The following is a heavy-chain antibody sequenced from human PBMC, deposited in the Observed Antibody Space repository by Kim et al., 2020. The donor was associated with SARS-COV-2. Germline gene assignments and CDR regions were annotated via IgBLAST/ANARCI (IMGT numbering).Heavy chain of an antibody. CDR3: ARLGGYGDYATV. J-gene: IGHJ4*02. V-gene: IGHV5-51*01. Sequence: SYGPPFQGQVTISADKSISTAYLQWSSLKASDTAMYYCARLGGYGDYATVWGQGTLVTVSS. D-gene: IGHD4-17*01.